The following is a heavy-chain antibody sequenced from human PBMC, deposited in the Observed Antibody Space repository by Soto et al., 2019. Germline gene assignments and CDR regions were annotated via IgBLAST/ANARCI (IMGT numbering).Heavy chain of an antibody. CDR2: ISAYNGNT. D-gene: IGHD3-3*01. CDR3: ARVPTASITIFGVVNLLDY. Sequence: GASVKVSCKASGYTFTSYGISWVRQAPGQGLEWMGWISAYNGNTNYAQKLQGRVTMTTDTSTSTAYMELRSLRSDDTAVYYCARVPTASITIFGVVNLLDYWGQGTLVTVS. CDR1: GYTFTSYG. V-gene: IGHV1-18*01. J-gene: IGHJ4*02.